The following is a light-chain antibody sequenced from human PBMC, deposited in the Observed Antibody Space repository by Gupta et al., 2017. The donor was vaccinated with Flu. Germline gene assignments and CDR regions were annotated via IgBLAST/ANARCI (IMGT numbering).Light chain of an antibody. V-gene: IGKV5-2*01. CDR2: EAT. CDR1: QDIDDD. Sequence: TTLTQSPSFLSATPGDKVNISCKASQDIDDDLNWYQQKPGEAAIFIIQEATTLVSGVPARFSGSGSGTDFTLTIKSIESDDAASYCCQQHYSFPYTFGQGTKLEIK. CDR3: QQHYSFPYT. J-gene: IGKJ2*01.